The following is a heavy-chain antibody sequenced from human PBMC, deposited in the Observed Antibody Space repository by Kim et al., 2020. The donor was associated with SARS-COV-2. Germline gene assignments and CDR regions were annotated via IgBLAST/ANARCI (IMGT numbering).Heavy chain of an antibody. D-gene: IGHD6-19*01. CDR1: GGSFSGYY. J-gene: IGHJ5*02. Sequence: SETLSLTCAVYGGSFSGYYWSWIRQPPGKGLEWIGEINHSGSTNYNPSLKSRVTISVDTSKNQFSLKLSSVTAADTAVYYCARVLNSSGWYKGFWWFDPWGQGTLVTVSS. CDR3: ARVLNSSGWYKGFWWFDP. V-gene: IGHV4-34*01. CDR2: INHSGST.